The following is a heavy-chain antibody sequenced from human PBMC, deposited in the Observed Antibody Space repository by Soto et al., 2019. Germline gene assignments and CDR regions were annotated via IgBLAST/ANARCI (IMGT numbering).Heavy chain of an antibody. CDR1: RYAITSSS. J-gene: IGHJ6*03. D-gene: IGHD2-2*01. CDR2: ISAYNGNT. V-gene: IGHV1-18*01. Sequence: RYAITSSSRSAPRQATKQGLEWMGWISAYNGNTNYAQKLQGRVTMTTDTSTSTAYMELRSLRSDDTAVYYFARGGSSTSWFYYMDFWGKGTTVIVFS. CDR3: ARGGSSTSWFYYMDF.